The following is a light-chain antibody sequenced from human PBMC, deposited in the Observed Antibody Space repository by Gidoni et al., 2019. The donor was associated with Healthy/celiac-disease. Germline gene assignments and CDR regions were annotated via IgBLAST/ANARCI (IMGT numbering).Light chain of an antibody. J-gene: IGKJ1*01. Sequence: EIVMTQSPATLSVSPGERATLSCRASQSVSSNLAWYQQKPGQAPRLLIYGASTRATGIPARFSGSGSGTGFTLTISSLQSEDFAVYYCQQYNNWPRTFXQXTKVEIK. V-gene: IGKV3-15*01. CDR1: QSVSSN. CDR3: QQYNNWPRT. CDR2: GAS.